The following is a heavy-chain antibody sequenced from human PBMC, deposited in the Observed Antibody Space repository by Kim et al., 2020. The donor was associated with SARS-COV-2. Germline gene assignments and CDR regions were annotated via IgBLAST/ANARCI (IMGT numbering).Heavy chain of an antibody. V-gene: IGHV3-30*18. D-gene: IGHD3-16*01. Sequence: GGSLRLSCVASGFSFSSYGMHWVRQAPGKGLEWVAGKSYDGSLKQYGNSVKGRFNISRDNSKNTLYLEMTGLRPEDTAVYYCAKDRFGGGVTYFEHWGQGTLVAVSS. CDR1: GFSFSSYG. CDR3: AKDRFGGGVTYFEH. J-gene: IGHJ4*02. CDR2: KSYDGSLK.